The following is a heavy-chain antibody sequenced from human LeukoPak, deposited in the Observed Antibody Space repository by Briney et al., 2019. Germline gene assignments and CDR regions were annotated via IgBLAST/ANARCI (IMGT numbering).Heavy chain of an antibody. J-gene: IGHJ3*02. V-gene: IGHV3-15*01. D-gene: IGHD5-12*01. CDR1: GFTFSNTW. Sequence: GGSLRLSCAASGFTFSNTWMSWVRQAPGKGLEWVGRIKTKTDGGTTDYAAPVKGRFTISRDDLKNMLYLQMNSLKTEDTAAYYCTRDRNILATGLAFDIWGQGTMVTVSS. CDR2: IKTKTDGGTT. CDR3: TRDRNILATGLAFDI.